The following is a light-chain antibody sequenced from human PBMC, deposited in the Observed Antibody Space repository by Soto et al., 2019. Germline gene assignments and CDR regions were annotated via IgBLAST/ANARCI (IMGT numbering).Light chain of an antibody. Sequence: EVVMTQSPATLSVSPGERATLSCRASQSVSSNLAWYQQNPGQAPRLLIFGASTRATGIPARFSGSGSGIEFTLTISSLQSEGFAVYYCQQYNNWPLYTFGQGTKLEIK. CDR3: QQYNNWPLYT. V-gene: IGKV3D-15*01. CDR2: GAS. CDR1: QSVSSN. J-gene: IGKJ2*01.